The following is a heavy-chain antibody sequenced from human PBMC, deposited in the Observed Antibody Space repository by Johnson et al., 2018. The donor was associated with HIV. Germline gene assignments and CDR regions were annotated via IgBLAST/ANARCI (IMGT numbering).Heavy chain of an antibody. CDR1: GFTVSSNY. J-gene: IGHJ3*02. V-gene: IGHV3-66*01. CDR3: AERSPILRAFDI. CDR2: ISSGGDT. Sequence: MLLVESGGGVVQPGRSLRLSCVVSGFTVSSNYITWVRQAPGKGLEWVSVISSGGDTYYADSVKDRFTISRDNSKNTLYLQMNRLRAEDTAVYYCAERSPILRAFDIWGQGTMVTVSS.